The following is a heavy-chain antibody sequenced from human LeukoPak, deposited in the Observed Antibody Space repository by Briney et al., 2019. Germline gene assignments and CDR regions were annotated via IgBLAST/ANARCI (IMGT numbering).Heavy chain of an antibody. V-gene: IGHV1-8*03. CDR2: MSPNSGNT. CDR1: GGTFSSYA. J-gene: IGHJ6*04. Sequence: ASVKVSCKASGGTFSSYAISWVRQATGQGLEWMGWMSPNSGNTGYAQKFQGRVTITRNTSISTAYMELSSLRSEDTAVYYCARAVQGAGDVWGKGTTVTVSS. D-gene: IGHD3-10*01. CDR3: ARAVQGAGDV.